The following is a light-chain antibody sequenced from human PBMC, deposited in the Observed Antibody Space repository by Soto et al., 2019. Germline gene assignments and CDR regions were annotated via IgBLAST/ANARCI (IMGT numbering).Light chain of an antibody. J-gene: IGKJ4*01. CDR1: HSVDSN. CDR2: GAS. V-gene: IGKV3-15*01. CDR3: QQHNNWPRAT. Sequence: ELEMPQSQATLSFSPGEGATLSFRASHSVDSNLAWYQQPPGQAPRLLIYGASTRATGIPARFSGSGSGTEFNLTISSLQSADFGVYYCQQHNNWPRATFGRGTPVDIK.